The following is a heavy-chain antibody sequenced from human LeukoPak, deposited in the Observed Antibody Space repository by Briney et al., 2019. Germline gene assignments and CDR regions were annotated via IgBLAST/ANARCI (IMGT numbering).Heavy chain of an antibody. J-gene: IGHJ6*01. CDR1: GCTISSYA. CDR2: MSGSGGST. CDR3: ARVRYGDRDV. Sequence: WGTLSLSCAASGCTISSYAMSWVRQAPGKGLEWVSSMSGSGGSTYYAASVKGRFTISGDDSKNTLYLQMNSLSAEETAVYYCARVRYGDRDVWGQGTTVPVSS. V-gene: IGHV3-23*01. D-gene: IGHD4-17*01.